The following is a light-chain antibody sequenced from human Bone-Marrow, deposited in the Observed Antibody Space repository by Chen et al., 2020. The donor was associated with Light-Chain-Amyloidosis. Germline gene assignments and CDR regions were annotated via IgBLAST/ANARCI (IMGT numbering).Light chain of an antibody. CDR2: LNSDGSH. CDR1: SGHSSYA. V-gene: IGLV4-69*01. CDR3: QTWGTGIVV. Sequence: QLVLTQSPSASASLGPSVKLTCTLSSGHSSYAIAWHQQQTEKGPRYLMKLNSDGSHSKGDGIPDRFSGSSSGAERYLTISSLQSEDEADYYCQTWGTGIVVFGGGTKLTVL. J-gene: IGLJ2*01.